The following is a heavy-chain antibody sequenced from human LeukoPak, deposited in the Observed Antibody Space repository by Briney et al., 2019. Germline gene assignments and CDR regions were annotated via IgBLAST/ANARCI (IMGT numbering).Heavy chain of an antibody. CDR2: IYYSGST. Sequence: SETLSLTCTVSGGSISSGGYYWSWIRQHPGKGLEWIGYIYYSGSTYYNPSLKSRVTISVDTSKNQFSLKLSSVTAADTAVYYCARGPQSGWDYYCYYGMDVWGQGTTVTVSS. CDR1: GGSISSGGYY. J-gene: IGHJ6*02. V-gene: IGHV4-31*03. D-gene: IGHD6-19*01. CDR3: ARGPQSGWDYYCYYGMDV.